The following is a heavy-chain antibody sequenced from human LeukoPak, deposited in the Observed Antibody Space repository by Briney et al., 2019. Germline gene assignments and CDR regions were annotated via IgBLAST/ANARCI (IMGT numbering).Heavy chain of an antibody. Sequence: EPSETLSLTCTVSGGSISSYYWSWIRQPPGKGLEWIGYIYYSGSTNYNPSLKSRVTISVDTSKNQFSLKLSSVTAADTAVYYCAKHYYDSSGYYLDAFDIWGQGTMVTVSS. V-gene: IGHV4-59*01. CDR2: IYYSGST. J-gene: IGHJ3*02. CDR3: AKHYYDSSGYYLDAFDI. CDR1: GGSISSYY. D-gene: IGHD3-22*01.